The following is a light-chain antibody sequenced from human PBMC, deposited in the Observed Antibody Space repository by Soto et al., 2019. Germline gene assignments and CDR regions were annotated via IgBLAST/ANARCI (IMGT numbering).Light chain of an antibody. Sequence: DIHLTQSPSSLSASVGDSVTISCRASQNIQHYLHWYQQKPGSAPNLLIYSASSLQNGVPSRFSGSGSGTDFTLTISGLQHDDFATYYCQQSFSQKTFGQGTRVEIQ. V-gene: IGKV1-39*01. J-gene: IGKJ2*01. CDR2: SAS. CDR1: QNIQHY. CDR3: QQSFSQKT.